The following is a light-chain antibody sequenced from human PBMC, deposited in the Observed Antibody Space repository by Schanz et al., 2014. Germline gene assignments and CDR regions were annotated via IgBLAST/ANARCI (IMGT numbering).Light chain of an antibody. Sequence: QSALTQPRSVSGSPGQSVTISCTGTNSDVGGYNYVAWYQQYPGKAPKIMIHDVSNRPSGVSNRFSGSKSGNTASLTISGLQAEDEADYYCSSYTGSSTLVFGGGTKVTVL. CDR3: SSYTGSSTLV. CDR2: DVS. V-gene: IGLV2-14*01. J-gene: IGLJ2*01. CDR1: NSDVGGYNY.